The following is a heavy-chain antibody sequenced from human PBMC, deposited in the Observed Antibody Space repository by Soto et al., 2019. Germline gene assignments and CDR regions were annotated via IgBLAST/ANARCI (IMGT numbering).Heavy chain of an antibody. Sequence: QVQLQESGPGLVKPSETLSLTCTVSGGSISSYYWSWIRQPPGKGLAWIGYIYYSGTTNYNPSLRSRVTISVDTSKNHFSLNLSSLTAADTAFYYCARDEGGPFDYWGQGTLVTVSS. V-gene: IGHV4-59*01. CDR1: GGSISSYY. CDR2: IYYSGTT. D-gene: IGHD3-16*01. CDR3: ARDEGGPFDY. J-gene: IGHJ4*02.